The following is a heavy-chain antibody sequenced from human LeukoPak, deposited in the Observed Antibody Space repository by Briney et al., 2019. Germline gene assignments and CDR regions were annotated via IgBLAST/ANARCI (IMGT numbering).Heavy chain of an antibody. CDR1: GGSISSYY. CDR2: IYYSGST. D-gene: IGHD5-18*01. CDR3: ARDGHSYGFFDY. J-gene: IGHJ4*02. Sequence: SETLSLTCTVSGGSISSYYWSWIRQPPGKELEWIGYIYYSGSTNYNPSLKSRVTISVDTSKNQFSLRLSSVTAADTAVYYCARDGHSYGFFDYWGQGTLVIVSS. V-gene: IGHV4-59*01.